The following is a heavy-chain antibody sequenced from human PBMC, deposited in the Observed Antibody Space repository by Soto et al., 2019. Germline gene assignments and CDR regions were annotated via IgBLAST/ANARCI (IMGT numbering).Heavy chain of an antibody. D-gene: IGHD3-16*01. V-gene: IGHV1-3*01. Sequence: ASVKVSCKASGYTFTSYSMHWVRQAPGQRLEWMGWINAGNANTKYSQKFQGRVTITRDTSASTAYMELSSLRSEDTAVYYCARGFNVYYFDYWGQGTLVPVSS. CDR2: INAGNANT. J-gene: IGHJ4*02. CDR3: ARGFNVYYFDY. CDR1: GYTFTSYS.